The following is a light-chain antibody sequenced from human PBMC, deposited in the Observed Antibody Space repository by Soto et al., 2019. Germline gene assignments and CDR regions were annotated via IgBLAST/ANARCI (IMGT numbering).Light chain of an antibody. Sequence: DIQMTQSPSSLSASVGDRVTITCRASQSITNYLNWYQQSPGKAPQLLIYAASNLQSGVPSRFSGSGSGTDFTLTISSLQPEDFASYYCQQTYSTPVTFGGGTKVEIK. CDR2: AAS. V-gene: IGKV1-39*01. CDR3: QQTYSTPVT. CDR1: QSITNY. J-gene: IGKJ4*01.